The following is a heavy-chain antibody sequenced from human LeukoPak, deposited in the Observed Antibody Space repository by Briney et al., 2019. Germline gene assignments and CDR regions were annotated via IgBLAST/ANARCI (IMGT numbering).Heavy chain of an antibody. CDR2: INPSGGST. J-gene: IGHJ4*02. CDR1: GYTFTSYY. D-gene: IGHD3-10*01. V-gene: IGHV1-46*01. Sequence: ASVKVSCKASGYTFTSYYMHWVRQAPGQGLEWMGIINPSGGSTSYAQKFQGRVTMTRDTSTSSVYMELSSLRSEDTAVYYCARDHEYYYGSGSYYPGGCDYWGQGTLVTVSS. CDR3: ARDHEYYYGSGSYYPGGCDY.